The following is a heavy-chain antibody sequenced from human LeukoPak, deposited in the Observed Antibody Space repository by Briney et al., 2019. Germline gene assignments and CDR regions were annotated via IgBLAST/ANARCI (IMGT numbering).Heavy chain of an antibody. CDR2: INPSGGGT. Sequence: ASVKVSCKASGYTFTSYYMHWVRQALGQGLEWMGIINPSGGGTSYAQKFQGRVTMTRDTSTSTVYMELSSLRSEDTAVYYCARQLWLHPFDYWGQGTLVTVSS. V-gene: IGHV1-46*01. CDR3: ARQLWLHPFDY. CDR1: GYTFTSYY. J-gene: IGHJ4*02. D-gene: IGHD5-18*01.